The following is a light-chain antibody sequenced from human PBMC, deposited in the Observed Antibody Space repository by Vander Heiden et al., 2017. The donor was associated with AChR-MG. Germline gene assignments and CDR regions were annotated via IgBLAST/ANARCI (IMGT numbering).Light chain of an antibody. CDR1: SPNSGAGYD. Sequence: QSVLPQPPSVSSAPGQRVTIPCTGSSPNSGAGYDVHWYQQLPGTAPKLLIYGNSNRPSGVPDRFSGSKSGTSASLAITGLQAEDEADYYCQSYDSSLSVWVFGGGTKLTVL. V-gene: IGLV1-40*01. J-gene: IGLJ3*02. CDR2: GNS. CDR3: QSYDSSLSVWV.